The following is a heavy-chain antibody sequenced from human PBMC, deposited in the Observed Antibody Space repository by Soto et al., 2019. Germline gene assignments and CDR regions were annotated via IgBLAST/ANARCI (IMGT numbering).Heavy chain of an antibody. D-gene: IGHD2-2*01. CDR3: ARRGLYCSSTSCSTDYYYGMDV. CDR1: GYSFTSYW. Sequence: GESLKISCKGSGYSFTSYWIGWVRQMPGKGLEWMGIIYPGDSDTRYSPSFQGQVTISADKSISTAYLQWSSLKASDTAMYYCARRGLYCSSTSCSTDYYYGMDVWGQGTTVTRLL. V-gene: IGHV5-51*01. J-gene: IGHJ6*02. CDR2: IYPGDSDT.